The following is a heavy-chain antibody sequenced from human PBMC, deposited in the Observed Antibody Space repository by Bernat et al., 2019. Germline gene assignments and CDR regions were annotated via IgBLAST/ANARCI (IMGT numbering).Heavy chain of an antibody. J-gene: IGHJ4*02. CDR3: VKDYYSDSQTYDHLAF. D-gene: IGHD2/OR15-2a*01. V-gene: IGHV3-23*01. CDR1: GFTFSSYA. Sequence: EVQLLESGGGLVQPGGSLRLSCAASGFTFSSYAMSWARQAPGKGLEWVSTISGSGATTYYADSVKGRFTISRDNSKSTLYLQMSSLRAEDTATYYCVKDYYSDSQTYDHLAFWGQGTLVTVSS. CDR2: ISGSGATT.